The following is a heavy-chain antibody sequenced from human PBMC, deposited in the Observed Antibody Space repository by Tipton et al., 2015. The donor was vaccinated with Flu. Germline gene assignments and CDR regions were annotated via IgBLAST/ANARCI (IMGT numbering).Heavy chain of an antibody. CDR2: IYHSGST. CDR1: GFTFSSYG. D-gene: IGHD2-15*01. V-gene: IGHV4-38-2*01. Sequence: TLSLTCAASGFTFSSYGMHWVRQAPGKGLEWIGSIYHSGSTYYSPSLKSRVTISVDTSKNQFSLKLSSVTAADTAVYYCARHEPGLGYCSGGGCSEVNYWGEGTRVTVSS. CDR3: ARHEPGLGYCSGGGCSEVNY. J-gene: IGHJ4*02.